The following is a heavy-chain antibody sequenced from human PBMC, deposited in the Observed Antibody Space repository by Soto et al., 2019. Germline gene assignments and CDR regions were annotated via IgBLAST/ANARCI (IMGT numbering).Heavy chain of an antibody. CDR1: GFTFNHYA. CDR3: ARDYYYGSGNYYRADYYHYGMDV. D-gene: IGHD3-10*01. CDR2: IIANGGT. J-gene: IGHJ6*02. V-gene: IGHV3-23*01. Sequence: PGGSLRLSCAASGFTFNHYAMSWVRQAPGKGLEWVSIIIANGGTFYADSVKGRFTISRDNSKNTLYLQMNSLRAEDTAVYYCARDYYYGSGNYYRADYYHYGMDVWGQGTTVTVSS.